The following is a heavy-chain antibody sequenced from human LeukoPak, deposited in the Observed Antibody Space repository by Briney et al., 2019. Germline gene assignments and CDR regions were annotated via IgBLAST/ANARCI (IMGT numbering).Heavy chain of an antibody. CDR3: ARHRRQHYDILTGYYDY. J-gene: IGHJ4*02. CDR1: GGPFSTYY. D-gene: IGHD3-9*01. V-gene: IGHV4-34*01. Sequence: SETLSLTCAVYGGPFSTYYWTWIRQSPGKGLEWIGEINHNKSTNYNPSLKSRVTISVDTSKNQFSLKLSSVTAADTAVYYCARHRRQHYDILTGYYDYWGQGTLVTVSS. CDR2: INHNKST.